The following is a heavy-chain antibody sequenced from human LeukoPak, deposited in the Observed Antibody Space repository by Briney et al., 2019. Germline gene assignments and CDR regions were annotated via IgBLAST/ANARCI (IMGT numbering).Heavy chain of an antibody. CDR1: GFTFSSYW. D-gene: IGHD5-18*01. CDR3: ARDGSYGSTNLPTDY. Sequence: GGSLRLSCAASGFTFSSYWMSWVRQAPGKGLEWVADIKQDGSEKYYVDSVKGRFTISRDNSKNTLYLQMNSLRAEDTAVYYCARDGSYGSTNLPTDYWGQGTLVTVSS. J-gene: IGHJ4*02. V-gene: IGHV3-7*01. CDR2: IKQDGSEK.